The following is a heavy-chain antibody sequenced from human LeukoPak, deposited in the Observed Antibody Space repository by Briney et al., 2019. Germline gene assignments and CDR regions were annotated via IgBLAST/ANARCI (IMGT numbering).Heavy chain of an antibody. CDR2: ITGNAVGA. Sequence: SGGSLRLSCAASGFTFSSYAMTWVRQAPGKGLEWVTSITGNAVGAYYAESVKGRFTISRDSSTNTLYLQMNSLSSEDTAIYYCMKGSRVAVGPSGLEDCWGQGTLVTVSS. V-gene: IGHV3-23*01. CDR3: MKGSRVAVGPSGLEDC. CDR1: GFTFSSYA. D-gene: IGHD1-26*01. J-gene: IGHJ4*01.